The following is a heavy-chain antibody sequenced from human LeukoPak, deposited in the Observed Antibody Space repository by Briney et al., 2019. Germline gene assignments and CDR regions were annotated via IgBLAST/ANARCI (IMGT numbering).Heavy chain of an antibody. Sequence: WGSLRLSCAASGFTFSSYWMSWVRQAPGKGLEWVANIKQDGSEKYYVDSVKGRFTISRDNAKNSLYLQMNSLRAEDTAVYYCASTDGDRYYFDYWGQGTLVTVSS. CDR2: IKQDGSEK. CDR3: ASTDGDRYYFDY. CDR1: GFTFSSYW. V-gene: IGHV3-7*01. J-gene: IGHJ4*02. D-gene: IGHD4-17*01.